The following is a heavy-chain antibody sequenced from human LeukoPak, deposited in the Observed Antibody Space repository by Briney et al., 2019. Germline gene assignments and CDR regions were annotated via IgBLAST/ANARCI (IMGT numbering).Heavy chain of an antibody. Sequence: PGGSLRLSCAASGFTFSSYAMSWVRQAPGKGLEWVSAISGSGGSTYYADSVKGRFTISRDTSRNTLYLQRNSLRAEDTAVYYCAKALGLDIFGVVIIGGWQGENAFDIWGQGTMVTVSS. CDR3: AKALGLDIFGVVIIGGWQGENAFDI. CDR1: GFTFSSYA. D-gene: IGHD3-3*01. CDR2: ISGSGGST. J-gene: IGHJ3*02. V-gene: IGHV3-23*01.